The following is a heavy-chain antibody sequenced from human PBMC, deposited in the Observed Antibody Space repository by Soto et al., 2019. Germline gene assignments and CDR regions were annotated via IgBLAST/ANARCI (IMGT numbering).Heavy chain of an antibody. CDR2: ISSSSSTI. D-gene: IGHD2-15*01. CDR1: GFTFSSYS. J-gene: IGHJ4*02. CDR3: AREGRYCSGGSCYWPLDY. Sequence: GGSLRLSCAASGFTFSSYSMNWVRQAPGKGLEWVSYISSSSSTIYYADSVKGRFTISRDNAKNSLYLQMNSLRAEDTAVYYCAREGRYCSGGSCYWPLDYWGQGTLVTVSS. V-gene: IGHV3-48*01.